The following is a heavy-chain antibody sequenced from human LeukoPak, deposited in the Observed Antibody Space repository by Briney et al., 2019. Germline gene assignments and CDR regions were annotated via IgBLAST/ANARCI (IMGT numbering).Heavy chain of an antibody. Sequence: PSETVSLTCTVSGGSVSSGSYYWSWIRQPPGKGLEWIRYIYYSGSTNYNPSLKSRVTISVDTSKNQFSLKLSSVTAADTAVYYCARGPYSGSYFEYFQHWGQGTLVTVSS. CDR3: ARGPYSGSYFEYFQH. CDR1: GGSVSSGSYY. V-gene: IGHV4-61*01. D-gene: IGHD1-26*01. CDR2: IYYSGST. J-gene: IGHJ1*01.